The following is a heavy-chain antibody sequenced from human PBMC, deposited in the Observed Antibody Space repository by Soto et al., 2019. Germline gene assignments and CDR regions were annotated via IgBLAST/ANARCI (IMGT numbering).Heavy chain of an antibody. CDR1: GGSISSYY. CDR2: IYYSGST. D-gene: IGHD4-17*01. J-gene: IGHJ3*02. CDR3: ARYPDFYGDYGDAFDI. Sequence: SETLSLTCTVSGGSISSYYWSWIRQPPGKGLEWIGYIYYSGSTNYNPSLKSRVTISVDTSKNQFSLKLSSVTAADTAVYYCARYPDFYGDYGDAFDIWGQGTMVTVSS. V-gene: IGHV4-59*08.